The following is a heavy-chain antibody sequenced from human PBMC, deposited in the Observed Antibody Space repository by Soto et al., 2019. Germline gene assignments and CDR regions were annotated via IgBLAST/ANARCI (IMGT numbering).Heavy chain of an antibody. CDR1: GYSISSGYY. D-gene: IGHD3-10*01. V-gene: IGHV4-38-2*01. J-gene: IGHJ4*02. CDR2: IYHSGST. CDR3: ARGRNVLLWFGELLDYFDY. Sequence: SETLSLTCAVSGYSISSGYYWGWIRQPPGKGLEWIGSIYHSGSTYYNPSLKSRVTISVDTSKNQFSLKLSSVTAADTAVYYCARGRNVLLWFGELLDYFDYWGQGTLVTVS.